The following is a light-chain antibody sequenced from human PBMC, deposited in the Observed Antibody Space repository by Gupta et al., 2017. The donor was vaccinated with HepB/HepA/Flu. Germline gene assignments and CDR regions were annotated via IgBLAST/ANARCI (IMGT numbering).Light chain of an antibody. Sequence: DFVMTQSPDSLAVSLGERAPINCKSSQSVLYSPNNKNYLAWYQQKPGQPPKLLIYWASTRESGVPYRFSGSGSGTDFTLTISSLQAEDVAVYYCQQYYSTPWTFGQGTKVEIK. V-gene: IGKV4-1*01. CDR2: WAS. CDR3: QQYYSTPWT. J-gene: IGKJ1*01. CDR1: QSVLYSPNNKNY.